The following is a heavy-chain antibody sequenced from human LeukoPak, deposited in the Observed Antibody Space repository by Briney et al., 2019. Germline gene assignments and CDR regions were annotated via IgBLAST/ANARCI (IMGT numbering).Heavy chain of an antibody. D-gene: IGHD4-17*01. V-gene: IGHV1-2*06. CDR2: INPNSGGT. CDR3: ARDYGDYEDIFDY. CDR1: GYTFTGYY. J-gene: IGHJ4*02. Sequence: GASVKVSCTASGYTFTGYYMHWVRQAPGQGLEWMGRINPNSGGTNYAQKFQGRVTMTRDTSISTAYMELSRLRSDDTAVYYCARDYGDYEDIFDYWGQGTLVTVSS.